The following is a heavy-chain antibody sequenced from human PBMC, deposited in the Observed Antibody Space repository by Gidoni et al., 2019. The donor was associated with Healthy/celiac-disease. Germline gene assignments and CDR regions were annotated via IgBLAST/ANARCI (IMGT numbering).Heavy chain of an antibody. CDR1: GFTFSSYW. Sequence: EVQLVESGGGLVQPGGSLRLACAAAGFTFSSYWMSWVRQAPGKGLEWVANIKQDGSEKYYVDSVKGRFTISRDNAKNSLYLQMNSLRAEDTAVYYCARDFFDFWSGSPFDYWGQGTLVTVSS. CDR2: IKQDGSEK. J-gene: IGHJ4*02. CDR3: ARDFFDFWSGSPFDY. D-gene: IGHD3-3*01. V-gene: IGHV3-7*01.